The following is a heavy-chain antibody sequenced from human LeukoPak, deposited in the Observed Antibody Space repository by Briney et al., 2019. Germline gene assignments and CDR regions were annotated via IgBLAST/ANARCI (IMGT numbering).Heavy chain of an antibody. CDR1: GFIFSTYA. V-gene: IGHV3-23*01. D-gene: IGHD6-13*01. Sequence: GGSLRLSCAASGFIFSTYAMSWVRQAPGKGLEWVSPISGSAGSTNYADSVRGRFTISRDNSKNTLYLQMNSLRAEDTAVYYCAKDASSWRGYYDYWGQGTLVTVSS. CDR2: ISGSAGST. CDR3: AKDASSWRGYYDY. J-gene: IGHJ4*02.